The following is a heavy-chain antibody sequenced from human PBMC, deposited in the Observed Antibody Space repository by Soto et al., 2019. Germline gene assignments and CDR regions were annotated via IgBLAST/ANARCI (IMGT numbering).Heavy chain of an antibody. V-gene: IGHV1-3*05. D-gene: IGHD5-18*01. CDR2: INAGNGNT. Sequence: QVQLVQSGAEEKKPGASVKVSCKASGYTFTSYAMHGVRRAPGQRLEWMGWINAGNGNTNYSQKFQGRVTMTKDTSAIRAYIELSSLRSEDTAVYYCASAGVHRDGYSYHYYYGMDVWGQGTTVTVSS. CDR3: ASAGVHRDGYSYHYYYGMDV. J-gene: IGHJ6*02. CDR1: GYTFTSYA.